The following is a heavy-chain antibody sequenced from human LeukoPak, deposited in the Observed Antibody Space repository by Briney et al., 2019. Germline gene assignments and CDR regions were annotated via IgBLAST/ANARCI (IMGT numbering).Heavy chain of an antibody. Sequence: GASVKVSCKASGYTFTDYYMHWVRQAPGQGLEGMGWVNPNNGGTTYAQNFQGRVTMTRDTAISTAYKELSRLRSDDSAIYYCTRDHCSFVNCYEDYYYGMEVLGQGTTGTGFS. CDR3: TRDHCSFVNCYEDYYYGMEV. CDR1: GYTFTDYY. J-gene: IGHJ6*01. V-gene: IGHV1-2*02. CDR2: VNPNNGGT. D-gene: IGHD2-15*01.